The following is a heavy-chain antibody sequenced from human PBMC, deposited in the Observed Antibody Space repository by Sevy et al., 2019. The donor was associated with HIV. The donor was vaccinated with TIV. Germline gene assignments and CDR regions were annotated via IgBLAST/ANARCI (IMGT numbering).Heavy chain of an antibody. CDR1: GYTFTGYY. CDR2: INPKSGGT. J-gene: IGHJ4*02. CDR3: TRSAAEAKNFYCGGDCYSVY. D-gene: IGHD2-21*02. V-gene: IGHV1-2*02. Sequence: ASVKVSCKASGYTFTGYYLHWVRQAPGQGLEWMGWINPKSGGTNYAPKFQGRVTMTRDTSISTASMELSRLRSDDTAVYYCTRSAAEAKNFYCGGDCYSVYWGQGTLVTVSS.